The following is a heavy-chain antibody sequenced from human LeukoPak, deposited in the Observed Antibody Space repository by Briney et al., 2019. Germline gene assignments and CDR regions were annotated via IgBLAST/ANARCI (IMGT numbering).Heavy chain of an antibody. CDR1: GFTVSSNY. CDR3: ASDYSKYNPQLRMDV. V-gene: IGHV3-66*02. D-gene: IGHD4-11*01. J-gene: IGHJ6*03. CDR2: IYSNGDT. Sequence: GGSLRLSCAASGFTVSSNYMIWVRQAPGKGLEWLSVIYSNGDTYYADSVKGRFTISRDNSKNTVYLQMNSLRTEDTAIYYCASDYSKYNPQLRMDVWGKGTTVTVSS.